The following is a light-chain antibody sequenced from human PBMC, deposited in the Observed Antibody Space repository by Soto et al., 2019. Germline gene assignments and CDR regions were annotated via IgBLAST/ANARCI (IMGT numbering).Light chain of an antibody. CDR3: QVWDSSSDHYV. Sequence: NFMLTQPHSVSESPGKTVTISCTRSSGSIASNYVQWYQQRPGSAPTPVIYEDNERPSGVPDRFSGSNSGNTATLTISRVEAGDEADYYCQVWDSSSDHYVFGTGTKLTVL. CDR2: EDN. CDR1: SGSIASNY. V-gene: IGLV6-57*04. J-gene: IGLJ1*01.